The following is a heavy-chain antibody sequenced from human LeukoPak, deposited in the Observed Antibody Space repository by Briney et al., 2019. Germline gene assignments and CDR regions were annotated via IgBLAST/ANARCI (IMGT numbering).Heavy chain of an antibody. CDR2: IDWGDDK. CDR1: GFSLKTSGMC. Sequence: SGPTLVKPTQTLTLTCTFSGFSLKTSGMCVSWIRQPPGKALEWLARIDWGDDKYYSTSLRTRLSISKDTSKNQVVLTMTNMDPVDTATYFCARHVSCSRRENWFDPWGQGTRVTVSS. D-gene: IGHD2-2*01. CDR3: ARHVSCSRRENWFDP. J-gene: IGHJ5*02. V-gene: IGHV2-70*11.